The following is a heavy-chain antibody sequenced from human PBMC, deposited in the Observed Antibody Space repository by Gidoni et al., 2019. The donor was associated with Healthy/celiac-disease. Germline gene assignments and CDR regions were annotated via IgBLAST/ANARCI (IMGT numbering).Heavy chain of an antibody. CDR3: ASSGYSYQFDD. J-gene: IGHJ4*02. Sequence: QVQLQASGPGLVTPSQPLSLTCPVSGRSISSGGYYWSWIRQHPGKGLEGIGYIYYSGSTYYNPSLKSRVTISVDTSKNQFSLKLSSVTAADTAVYYCASSGYSYQFDDWGQGTLVTVSS. D-gene: IGHD5-18*01. V-gene: IGHV4-31*03. CDR1: GRSISSGGYY. CDR2: IYYSGST.